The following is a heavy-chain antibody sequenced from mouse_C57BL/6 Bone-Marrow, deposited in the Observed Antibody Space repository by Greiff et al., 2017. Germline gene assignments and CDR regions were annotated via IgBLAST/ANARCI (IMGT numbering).Heavy chain of an antibody. V-gene: IGHV1-80*01. Sequence: QVHVKQSGAELVKPGASVKISCKASGYAFSSYWMNWVKQRPGKGLEWIGQIYPGDGDTNSNGKFKGKATLTADKSSSTAYMQLSSLTSEDSAVYFCARTPWLLRAMDYGGQGTSVTVSS. CDR1: GYAFSSYW. D-gene: IGHD2-3*01. CDR3: ARTPWLLRAMDY. CDR2: IYPGDGDT. J-gene: IGHJ4*01.